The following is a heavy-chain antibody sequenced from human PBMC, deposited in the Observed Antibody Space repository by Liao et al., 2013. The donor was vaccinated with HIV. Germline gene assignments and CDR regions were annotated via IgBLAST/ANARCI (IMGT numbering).Heavy chain of an antibody. CDR1: GGSISSTGYY. CDR3: ARDVDSSWYFDY. D-gene: IGHD6-13*01. CDR2: IYTTGST. V-gene: IGHV4-39*07. Sequence: QLQLRESGPGLVKPSETLSLTCTVSGGSISSTGYYWGWIRQPPGKGLEWIGRIYTTGSTNYNPSLKSRVTMSVDTSKNQFSLKLSSVTAADTAVYYCARDVDSSWYFDYWGQGTLVTVSP. J-gene: IGHJ4*02.